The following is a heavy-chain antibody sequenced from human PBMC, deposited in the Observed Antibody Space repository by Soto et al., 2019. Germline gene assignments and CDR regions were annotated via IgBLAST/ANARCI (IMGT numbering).Heavy chain of an antibody. V-gene: IGHV1-69*02. J-gene: IGHJ4*02. Sequence: SVKVSCKASGGTFSSYTISWVRQAPGQGLEWMGRIIPILGIANYAQKFQGRVTITADKSTSTAYMELSSLRSEDTAVYYCARARTPGYCSGGSCYPAFDYWGQGTLVTFSS. CDR2: IIPILGIA. D-gene: IGHD2-15*01. CDR1: GGTFSSYT. CDR3: ARARTPGYCSGGSCYPAFDY.